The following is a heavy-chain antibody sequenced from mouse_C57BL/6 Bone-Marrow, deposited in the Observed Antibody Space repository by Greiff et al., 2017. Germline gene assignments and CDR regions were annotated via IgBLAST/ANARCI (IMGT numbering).Heavy chain of an antibody. CDR3: AREGFITTMDY. CDR2: IDPSDSYT. J-gene: IGHJ4*01. Sequence: VQLQQPGAELVMPGASVKLSCKASGYTFTSYWMHWVKQRPGQGLEWIGEIDPSDSYTNYNQKFKGKSTLTVDKSSSTAYMQLSSLTSDDSAVYYCAREGFITTMDYWGQGTSVTVAS. D-gene: IGHD1-1*01. V-gene: IGHV1-69*01. CDR1: GYTFTSYW.